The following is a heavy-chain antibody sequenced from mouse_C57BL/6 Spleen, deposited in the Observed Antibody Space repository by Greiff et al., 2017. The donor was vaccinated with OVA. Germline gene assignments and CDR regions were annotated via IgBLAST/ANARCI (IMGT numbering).Heavy chain of an antibody. CDR2: IYPGDGDT. D-gene: IGHD2-1*01. J-gene: IGHJ2*01. CDR3: ARGGNYNY. V-gene: IGHV1-80*01. Sequence: VKVVESGAELVKPGASVKISCKASGYAFSSYWMNWVKQRPGKGLEWIGQIYPGDGDTNYNGKFKGKATLTADKSSSTAYMQLSSLTSEDSAVYFCARGGNYNYWGQGTTLTVSS. CDR1: GYAFSSYW.